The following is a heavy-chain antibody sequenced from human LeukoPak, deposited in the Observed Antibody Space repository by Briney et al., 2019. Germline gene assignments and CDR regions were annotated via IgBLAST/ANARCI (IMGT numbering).Heavy chain of an antibody. Sequence: KPSETLSLTCAVSGASFSAYYWSWMRQSPGKGLEWIGEISHSGDTICNPSLKSRVTISVDTSKSQFSLNLNSMTAADTAVYYCVGGHNHIWGMSDFWGQGTQVTVSS. D-gene: IGHD3-16*01. V-gene: IGHV4-34*01. CDR2: ISHSGDT. CDR3: VGGHNHIWGMSDF. CDR1: GASFSAYY. J-gene: IGHJ4*02.